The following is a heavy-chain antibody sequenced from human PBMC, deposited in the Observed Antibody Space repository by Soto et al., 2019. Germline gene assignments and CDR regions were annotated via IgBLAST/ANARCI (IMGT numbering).Heavy chain of an antibody. D-gene: IGHD4-17*01. J-gene: IGHJ5*02. CDR2: IYWDDDK. CDR1: GFSLSTSGVG. CDR3: AHQRYTVTTWWFDP. V-gene: IGHV2-5*02. Sequence: QITLKESGPTLVKPTQTLTLTCTFSGFSLSTSGVGVGWIRQPPGKALEWLALIYWDDDKRYSPSLKSRLTITKDPSENQVVLTMTNMDPVDTATYYCAHQRYTVTTWWFDPWGQGTLVTVSS.